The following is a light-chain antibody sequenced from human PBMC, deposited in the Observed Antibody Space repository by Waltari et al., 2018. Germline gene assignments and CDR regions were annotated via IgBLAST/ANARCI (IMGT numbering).Light chain of an antibody. CDR2: GAS. CDR1: QSGSSY. V-gene: IGKV3-20*01. CDR3: QQYAGSPLT. J-gene: IGKJ4*01. Sequence: IVLTQSPGTLSLSPGERVTLSCRASQSGSSYLAWYQQKPGQAPRLLIYGASTRATGSPDRLSGSASGTDFTLTISRLEPEDLAAYYCQQYAGSPLTFGGGTKVEIK.